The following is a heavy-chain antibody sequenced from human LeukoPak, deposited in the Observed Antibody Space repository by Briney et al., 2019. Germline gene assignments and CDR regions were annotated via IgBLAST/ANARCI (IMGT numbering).Heavy chain of an antibody. J-gene: IGHJ4*02. Sequence: PGGSLRLSCAASGFTFSNAWMSWVRQAPGKGLEWVGRIKSKTDGGTTDYAAPVKGRFTISRDNSKNTLYLQVDSLRAEDTAVYYCARDVAHGARGYFDYWGQGTLVTVSS. CDR3: ARDVAHGARGYFDY. V-gene: IGHV3-15*01. D-gene: IGHD4-17*01. CDR2: IKSKTDGGTT. CDR1: GFTFSNAW.